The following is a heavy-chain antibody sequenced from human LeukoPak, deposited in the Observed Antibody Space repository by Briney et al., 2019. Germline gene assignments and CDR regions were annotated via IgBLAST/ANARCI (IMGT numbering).Heavy chain of an antibody. CDR2: INPNSGGT. CDR3: ARVAYYYGSGSYYMNDY. D-gene: IGHD3-10*01. Sequence: GASVKVSFKASGYTFTGYYMHWVRQAPGQGREWMGRINPNSGGTNYAQKFQGRVTITRDTSISTAYMELSRLRSDDTAVYYCARVAYYYGSGSYYMNDYWGQGTLVTVSS. CDR1: GYTFTGYY. V-gene: IGHV1-2*06. J-gene: IGHJ4*02.